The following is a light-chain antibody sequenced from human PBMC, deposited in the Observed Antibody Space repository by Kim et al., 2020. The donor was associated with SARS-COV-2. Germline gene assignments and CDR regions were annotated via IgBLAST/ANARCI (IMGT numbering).Light chain of an antibody. V-gene: IGKV3-11*01. Sequence: EIVLTQSPATLSLSPGERATLSCRASQSVSSYLAWYQQKPGQAPRLLIYDASNRATGIPARFSGSGSGTDFTLTISSLEPEDFAVYYWQQRRNWPPRLTFGGGTNLEI. CDR1: QSVSSY. CDR3: QQRRNWPPRLT. J-gene: IGKJ4*01. CDR2: DAS.